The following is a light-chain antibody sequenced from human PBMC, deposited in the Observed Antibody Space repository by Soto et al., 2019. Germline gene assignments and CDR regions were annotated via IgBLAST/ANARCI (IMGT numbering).Light chain of an antibody. CDR1: QSVSNN. CDR2: GAS. Sequence: EIVMTQSPATLSVSPGERATLSCRASQSVSNNLAWYQKKPGQAPRLLIYGASTRATGIPARFSGGGSGTEFTRTISSLQSEDFAVYYWQQYNNWWTFGQGTRVEIK. CDR3: QQYNNWWT. V-gene: IGKV3-15*01. J-gene: IGKJ1*01.